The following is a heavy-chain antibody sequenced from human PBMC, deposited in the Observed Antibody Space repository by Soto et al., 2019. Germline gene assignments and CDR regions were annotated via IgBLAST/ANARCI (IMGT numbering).Heavy chain of an antibody. J-gene: IGHJ3*02. Sequence: QLQLQESGSGLVKPSQTLSLTCAVSGGSISIAGYSWSWIRQPPGKGLKWIGYFYHSGSTFYNPSLKSRVTISVDRSKNQFSLKLSSVTAADTAVYYCARDYGGNSGSNAFDIWGQGTMVTVSS. CDR1: GGSISIAGYS. CDR3: ARDYGGNSGSNAFDI. V-gene: IGHV4-30-2*01. CDR2: FYHSGST. D-gene: IGHD4-17*01.